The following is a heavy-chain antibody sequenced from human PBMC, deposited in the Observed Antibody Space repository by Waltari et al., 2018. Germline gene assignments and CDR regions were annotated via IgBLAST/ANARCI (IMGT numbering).Heavy chain of an antibody. CDR3: TRWNPYYVAFDM. D-gene: IGHD3-10*01. CDR1: ETTFSNYD. J-gene: IGHJ3*02. Sequence: EVHLAELGGDLVQRGGSLRPSCAASETTFSNYDIHWVRRRPGRGLEWVSVTDSGGDTYYVASVKGRFTVSRENAKKSLYLQMNSLRAEDTAVYYCTRWNPYYVAFDMWGQGTMVTVSS. V-gene: IGHV3-13*01. CDR2: TDSGGDT.